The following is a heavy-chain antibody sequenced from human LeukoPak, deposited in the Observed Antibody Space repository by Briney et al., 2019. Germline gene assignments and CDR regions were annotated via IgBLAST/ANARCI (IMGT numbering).Heavy chain of an antibody. CDR2: INHSGST. V-gene: IGHV4-34*01. CDR1: GGSFSGYY. D-gene: IGHD3-10*01. CDR3: ARLGSESYSARYYYMDV. J-gene: IGHJ6*03. Sequence: SETLSLTCAVYGGSFSGYYWSWIRQPPGKGLEWIGEINHSGSTNYNPSLKSRVTISVDTSKNQFSLKLSSVTAADTAVYYCARLGSESYSARYYYMDVWGKGTTVTISS.